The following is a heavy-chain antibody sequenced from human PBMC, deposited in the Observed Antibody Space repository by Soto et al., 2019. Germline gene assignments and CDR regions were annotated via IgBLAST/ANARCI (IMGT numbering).Heavy chain of an antibody. CDR3: TRDGRRGYDMDV. Sequence: GSLRLSCAASGFTISTYHLNWVRQAPGKGLEWVSYISTDLRALYYADSVRGRFTISRDNAKNSLYLQMTSLRDEDTGVYYCTRDGRRGYDMDVWGQGTTVTVSS. CDR2: ISTDLRAL. D-gene: IGHD1-26*01. V-gene: IGHV3-48*02. CDR1: GFTISTYH. J-gene: IGHJ6*02.